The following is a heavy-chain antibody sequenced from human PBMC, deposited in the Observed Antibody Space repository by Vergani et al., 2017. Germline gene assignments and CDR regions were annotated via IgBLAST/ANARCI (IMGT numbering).Heavy chain of an antibody. Sequence: QLQLQESGPGLVKPSETLSLTCTVSGGSISSSSYYWGWIRQPPGKGLEWIGSIYYSGSTYYNPSLKSRVTISVDTSKNQFSLKLSSVTAADTAVYYCARQMYSGSYYAPLWWFDYWGQGTLVTVSS. CDR1: GGSISSSSYY. V-gene: IGHV4-39*01. CDR2: IYYSGST. D-gene: IGHD1-26*01. J-gene: IGHJ4*02. CDR3: ARQMYSGSYYAPLWWFDY.